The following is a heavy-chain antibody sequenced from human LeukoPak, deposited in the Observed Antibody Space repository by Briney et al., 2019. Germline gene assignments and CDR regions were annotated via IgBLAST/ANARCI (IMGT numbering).Heavy chain of an antibody. J-gene: IGHJ4*02. D-gene: IGHD4-17*01. CDR1: GFTFSSYS. CDR3: ARVRDSYGDLALDY. V-gene: IGHV3-21*01. CDR2: ISSSYI. Sequence: PGGTLRLSCAASGFTFSSYSMNWVRQAPGKGLEWVSSISSSYIYYADSVKGRFTISRGNAKNSLYLQMNSLRAEDTAVYYCARVRDSYGDLALDYWGQGTLVTVSS.